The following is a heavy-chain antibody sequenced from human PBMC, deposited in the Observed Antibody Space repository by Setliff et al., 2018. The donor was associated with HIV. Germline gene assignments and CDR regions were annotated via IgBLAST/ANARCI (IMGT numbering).Heavy chain of an antibody. CDR1: GFTFNTYA. D-gene: IGHD3-3*01. CDR3: WSGYTSGR. CDR2: IGAVGTPT. Sequence: GGSLRLSCAASGFTFNTYAMGWVRQAAGKGLEWVSTIGAVGTPTHYAESVKGRFTISKDNSKDTLYLQMSSLRDEDTAVYYCWSGYTSGRWGQGTLVTVSS. V-gene: IGHV3-23*01. J-gene: IGHJ4*02.